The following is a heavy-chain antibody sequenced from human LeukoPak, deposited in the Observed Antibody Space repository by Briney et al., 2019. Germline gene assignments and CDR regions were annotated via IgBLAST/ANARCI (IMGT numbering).Heavy chain of an antibody. CDR1: GGSITSSSYY. J-gene: IGHJ4*02. CDR2: IFHSGST. Sequence: PSETLSLTCTVSGGSITSSSYYWVWIRQPPGKGLEWIGSIFHSGSTYYNASLKSRVTISVDTSRNQFSLKLSSVTAADTAVYYCARRRDGYNEDFFDYWGQGTLVTVSS. D-gene: IGHD5-24*01. V-gene: IGHV4-39*01. CDR3: ARRRDGYNEDFFDY.